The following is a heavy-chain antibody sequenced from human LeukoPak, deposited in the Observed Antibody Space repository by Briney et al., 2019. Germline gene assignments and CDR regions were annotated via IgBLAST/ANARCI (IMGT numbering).Heavy chain of an antibody. CDR1: GVTFSNYA. V-gene: IGHV3-23*01. CDR2: ISGSGGST. Sequence: GGSLRLSCAASGVTFSNYAMSWVSQAPGKGLEWVSAISGSGGSTFYADSVKGRFTISRDNSKNTLYLQMNSLRAEDTAVYYCAKEKTVSDAFDIWGQGTMVTVSS. D-gene: IGHD5/OR15-5a*01. CDR3: AKEKTVSDAFDI. J-gene: IGHJ3*02.